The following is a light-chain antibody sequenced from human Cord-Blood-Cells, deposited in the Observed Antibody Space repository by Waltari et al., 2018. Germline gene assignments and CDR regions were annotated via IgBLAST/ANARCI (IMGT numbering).Light chain of an antibody. CDR2: AAS. CDR3: QQSYSTPYT. Sequence: DIQMTQSPSPLSASVGDRVTITCRASQSISSYLNWYQQKPGKAPKLLIYAASSLQSGVPSRFSGSGSGTDFTLTISSLQPEDFATYYCQQSYSTPYTFGQGTKL. CDR1: QSISSY. J-gene: IGKJ2*01. V-gene: IGKV1-39*01.